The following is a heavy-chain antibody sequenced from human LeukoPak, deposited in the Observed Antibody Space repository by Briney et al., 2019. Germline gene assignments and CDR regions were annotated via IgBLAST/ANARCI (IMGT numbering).Heavy chain of an antibody. CDR1: GGSISSSSYY. Sequence: SETLSLTCTVSGGSISSSSYYWGWIRQPPGKGLEWIGSIYYSGSTYYNPSLKSRVTISVDTSKNQFSLKLSSVTAADTAVYYCARLRATMVRGVTITLIDYWGQGTLVTVSS. V-gene: IGHV4-39*01. CDR3: ARLRATMVRGVTITLIDY. J-gene: IGHJ4*02. D-gene: IGHD3-10*01. CDR2: IYYSGST.